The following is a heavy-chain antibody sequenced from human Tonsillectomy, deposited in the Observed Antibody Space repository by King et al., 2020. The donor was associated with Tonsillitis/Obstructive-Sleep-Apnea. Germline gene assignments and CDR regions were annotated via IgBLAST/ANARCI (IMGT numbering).Heavy chain of an antibody. CDR2: IYPGDSDT. Sequence: LQLVQSGAEVKKPGASLKISCKGSGYSFTSYWIGWVRQMPGKGLEWMGIIYPGDSDTRYSPSFQGQVTISADKSISTAYLQWSSLKASDTAMYYCARPPSRYYDSIFKGGDSWGQGTLVTVSS. D-gene: IGHD3-22*01. J-gene: IGHJ4*02. CDR3: ARPPSRYYDSIFKGGDS. V-gene: IGHV5-51*01. CDR1: GYSFTSYW.